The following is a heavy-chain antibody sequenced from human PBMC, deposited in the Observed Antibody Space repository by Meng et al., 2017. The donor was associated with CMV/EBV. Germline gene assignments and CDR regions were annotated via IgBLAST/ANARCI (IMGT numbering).Heavy chain of an antibody. CDR2: INPSGGST. D-gene: IGHD6-19*01. CDR3: AREIRRGGWYSDYYYGMDV. V-gene: IGHV1-46*01. J-gene: IGHJ6*02. CDR1: GYTFTSYY. Sequence: ASVKVSCKASGYTFTSYYMHWVRQATGQGLEWMGIINPSGGSTSYAQKFQGRVTMTRDTSTSTVYMELSSLRSEDTAVYYCAREIRRGGWYSDYYYGMDVWGQGTTVTVSS.